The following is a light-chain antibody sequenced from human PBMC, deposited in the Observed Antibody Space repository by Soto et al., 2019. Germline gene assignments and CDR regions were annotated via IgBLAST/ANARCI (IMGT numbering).Light chain of an antibody. CDR3: QQYYSIAV. CDR2: WAS. J-gene: IGKJ3*01. V-gene: IGKV4-1*01. Sequence: DIVLTQSPDSRTVSLGESSTISCKSSQSVFHSSDKRNYLAWYQKKPGQPPKLLIYWASTRESGVPDRFSGSGSGTDFTLTISSLQAEDVAVYYCQQYYSIAVFGPGTKVEIK. CDR1: QSVFHSSDKRNY.